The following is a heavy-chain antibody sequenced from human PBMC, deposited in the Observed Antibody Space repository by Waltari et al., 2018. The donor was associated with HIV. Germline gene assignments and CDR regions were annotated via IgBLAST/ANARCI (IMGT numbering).Heavy chain of an antibody. V-gene: IGHV4-39*07. CDR3: ATVDTAMVTTPYFDY. J-gene: IGHJ4*02. D-gene: IGHD5-18*01. CDR1: GGSISSSSYY. CDR2: IYYSGST. Sequence: QLQLQESGPGLVKPSETLSLTCTVSGGSISSSSYYWGWIRQPPGKGLEWIGSIYYSGSTYYNPSLKSRVTISVDTSKNQFSLKLSSVTAADTAVYYCATVDTAMVTTPYFDYWGQGTLVTVSS.